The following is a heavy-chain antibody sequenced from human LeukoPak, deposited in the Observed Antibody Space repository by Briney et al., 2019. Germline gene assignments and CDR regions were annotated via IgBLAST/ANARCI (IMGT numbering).Heavy chain of an antibody. D-gene: IGHD6-25*01. J-gene: IGHJ4*02. CDR3: ARVTKAAIDY. Sequence: PSETLSLTCTVSGGSISSGSYYWSWIRQPAGKGLEWIGRIYTSGSTNYNPSLKSRVTISVDTSKHQFSLKLSSVTAADTAVYYCARVTKAAIDYWGQGTLVTVSS. V-gene: IGHV4-61*02. CDR2: IYTSGST. CDR1: GGSISSGSYY.